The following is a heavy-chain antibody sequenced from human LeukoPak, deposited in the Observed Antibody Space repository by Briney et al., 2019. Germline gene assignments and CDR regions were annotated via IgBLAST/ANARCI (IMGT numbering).Heavy chain of an antibody. J-gene: IGHJ4*02. CDR1: GFTFSSYG. CDR3: AKDWMATTPPFDY. CDR2: ISYDGSNK. D-gene: IGHD5-24*01. V-gene: IGHV3-30*18. Sequence: GGSLRLSCAASGFTFSSYGMHWVRQAPGKGLEWGAVISYDGSNKYYADSVKGRFTISRDNSKNTLSLQMNSLRAEDTAVYYCAKDWMATTPPFDYWGQGTLVTVSS.